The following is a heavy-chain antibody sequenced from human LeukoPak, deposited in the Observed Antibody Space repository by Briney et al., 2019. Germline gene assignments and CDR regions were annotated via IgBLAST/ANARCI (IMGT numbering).Heavy chain of an antibody. J-gene: IGHJ4*02. Sequence: KPSETQSLTCTVSGGSISSYYWSWIRQPPGKGLEWIGYIYTSGSTNYNPSLKSRVTISVDTSKNQFSLKLSSVTAADTAVYYCARRASMVSRSRSLYYFDYWGQGTLVTVSS. CDR2: IYTSGST. D-gene: IGHD3-10*01. V-gene: IGHV4-4*09. CDR1: GGSISSYY. CDR3: ARRASMVSRSRSLYYFDY.